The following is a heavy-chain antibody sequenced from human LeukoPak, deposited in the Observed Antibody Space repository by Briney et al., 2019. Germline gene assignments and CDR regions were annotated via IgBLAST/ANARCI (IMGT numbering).Heavy chain of an antibody. D-gene: IGHD3-22*01. CDR3: ASRGGYYDSSGVVPSSNWLDP. CDR1: GGTFSSYA. J-gene: IGHJ5*02. V-gene: IGHV1-69*05. Sequence: SSVKVSCKASGGTFSSYAISWVRQAPGQGLEWMGGIIPIFGTANYAQKFQGRVTITTDESTSTAYMELSSLRSEDTAVYYCASRGGYYDSSGVVPSSNWLDPWGQGTLVTVSS. CDR2: IIPIFGTA.